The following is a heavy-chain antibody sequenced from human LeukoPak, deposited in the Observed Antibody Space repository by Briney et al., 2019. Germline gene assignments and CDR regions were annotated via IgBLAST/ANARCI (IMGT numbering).Heavy chain of an antibody. Sequence: SETLSLTCTVSGGSISSSSYYWGWIRQPPGKGLEWIGSIYYSGSTYYNPSLKSRVTISVDTSKNQFSLKLSSVTAADTAVYYCARGVAVAGTDHDYWGQGTLVTVSS. J-gene: IGHJ4*02. V-gene: IGHV4-39*07. D-gene: IGHD6-19*01. CDR2: IYYSGST. CDR3: ARGVAVAGTDHDY. CDR1: GGSISSSSYY.